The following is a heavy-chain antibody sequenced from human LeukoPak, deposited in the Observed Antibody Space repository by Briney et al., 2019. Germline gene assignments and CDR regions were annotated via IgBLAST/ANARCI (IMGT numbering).Heavy chain of an antibody. J-gene: IGHJ4*02. V-gene: IGHV4-59*08. CDR1: GDSVSSYY. CDR2: VSSDGTT. CDR3: ARLDCVSDACYNH. D-gene: IGHD3/OR15-3a*01. Sequence: SETLSLTCYVSGDSVSSYYWSWLRQPPGKGLEWIGYVSSDGTTNYTPSLRRRVIMSVDTAKNHIFLNLTSLTAADTAIYYCARLDCVSDACYNHWGRGTLVTVSS.